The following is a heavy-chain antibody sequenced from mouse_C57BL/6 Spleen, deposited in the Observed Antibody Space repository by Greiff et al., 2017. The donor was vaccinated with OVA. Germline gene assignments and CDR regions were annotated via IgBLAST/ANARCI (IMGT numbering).Heavy chain of an antibody. CDR2: IHPNSGST. CDR1: GYTFTSYW. D-gene: IGHD1-1*01. Sequence: QVQLKQPGAELVKPGASVKLSCKASGYTFTSYWMHWVKQRPGQGLEWIGMIHPNSGSTNYNEKFKSKATLTVDKSSSTAYMQLSSLTSEDSAVYYCAITTPYYAMDYWGQGTSVTVSS. CDR3: AITTPYYAMDY. J-gene: IGHJ4*01. V-gene: IGHV1-64*01.